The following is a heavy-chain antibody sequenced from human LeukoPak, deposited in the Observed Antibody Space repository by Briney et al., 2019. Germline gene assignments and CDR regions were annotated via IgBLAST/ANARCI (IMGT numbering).Heavy chain of an antibody. Sequence: GGSLRLSCAASGFTFSDYEINWVRQAPGKGLEWVSCISTSGSTTYYADSVKGRFTISRDDAKNSLFLQMNTLTAEDTAVYYCARGALHVFDYWGQGTPVTVSS. J-gene: IGHJ4*02. CDR1: GFTFSDYE. CDR2: ISTSGSTT. V-gene: IGHV3-48*03. D-gene: IGHD3-10*02. CDR3: ARGALHVFDY.